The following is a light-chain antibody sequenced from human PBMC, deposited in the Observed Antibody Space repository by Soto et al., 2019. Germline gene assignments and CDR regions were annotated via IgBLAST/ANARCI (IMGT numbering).Light chain of an antibody. Sequence: DIQMTQSPSSLSASGRDRVTITCQASQNINNYLNWYQQKPGQAPRLLIYDASNLETGVPSRFSGSGFGTHFTFTISSLQPEDVATYYCQQYDDLPLPFGGGTRVEI. CDR3: QQYDDLPLP. CDR2: DAS. J-gene: IGKJ4*01. CDR1: QNINNY. V-gene: IGKV1-33*01.